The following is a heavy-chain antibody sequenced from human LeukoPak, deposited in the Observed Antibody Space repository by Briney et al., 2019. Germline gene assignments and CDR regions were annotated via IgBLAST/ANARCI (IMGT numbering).Heavy chain of an antibody. Sequence: SETLSLTCTVSGGSISSGDYYWSWIRQPPGKGLEWIGYIYYSGSTYYNPSLKSRVTISVDTSKNQFSLKPSSVTAADTAVYYCARVFNRHFDLWGRGTLVTVSS. CDR2: IYYSGST. CDR1: GGSISSGDYY. V-gene: IGHV4-30-4*01. J-gene: IGHJ2*01. CDR3: ARVFNRHFDL.